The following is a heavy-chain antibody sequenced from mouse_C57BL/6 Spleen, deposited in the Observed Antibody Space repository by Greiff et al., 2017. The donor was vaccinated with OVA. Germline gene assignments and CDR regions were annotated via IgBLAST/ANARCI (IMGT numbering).Heavy chain of an antibody. V-gene: IGHV14-4*01. CDR1: GFNIKDAY. D-gene: IGHD1-1*01. Sequence: VQLKESGAELVRPGASVKLSCTASGFNIKDAYMHWVKQRPEQGLEWIGWIDPENGDTEYASKFQGKATITADTSSNTAYLQLSSLTSEDTAVYYCTMGGSSYGAYWGQGTLVTVSA. CDR3: TMGGSSYGAY. J-gene: IGHJ3*01. CDR2: IDPENGDT.